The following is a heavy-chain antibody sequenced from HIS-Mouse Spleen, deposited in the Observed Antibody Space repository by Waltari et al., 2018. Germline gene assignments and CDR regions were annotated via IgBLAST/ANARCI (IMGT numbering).Heavy chain of an antibody. CDR3: AREIPYSSSWYDWYFDL. Sequence: QLQLQESGPGLVKPSETLSLTCTVSGGSISSSSYYCGWIRQPPGKVLEWIGSIYFRGITYSHPSRKSRVSISVDTSKNPFSLKLSSVTAADTAVYYCAREIPYSSSWYDWYFDLWGRGTLVTVSS. V-gene: IGHV4-39*07. CDR1: GGSISSSSYY. CDR2: IYFRGIT. D-gene: IGHD6-13*01. J-gene: IGHJ2*01.